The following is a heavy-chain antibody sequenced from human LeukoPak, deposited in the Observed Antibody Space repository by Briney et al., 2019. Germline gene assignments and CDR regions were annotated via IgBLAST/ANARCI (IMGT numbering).Heavy chain of an antibody. D-gene: IGHD3-22*01. Sequence: ASVKVSCKDSGYTFTGYYMHWLRQAPGQGLEWMGWINPNIGGTDYAQNFQGRVTMTRDTSISTAYMELIRLRPDDTAVYYCARLYYYDNSGYKYNWFDPWGQGTLVTVSS. CDR1: GYTFTGYY. CDR2: INPNIGGT. V-gene: IGHV1-2*02. J-gene: IGHJ5*02. CDR3: ARLYYYDNSGYKYNWFDP.